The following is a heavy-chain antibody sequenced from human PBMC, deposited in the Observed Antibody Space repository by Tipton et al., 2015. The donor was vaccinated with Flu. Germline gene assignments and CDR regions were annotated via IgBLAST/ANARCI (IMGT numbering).Heavy chain of an antibody. Sequence: SLRLSCAASGFTFSSYEMNWVRQAPGKGLEWVSYISSSGSTIYYADSVKGRFTISRDNAKNSLYLQMNSLRAEDTAVCYCARCNGYYYYGMDVWGQGTTVTVSS. J-gene: IGHJ6*02. V-gene: IGHV3-48*03. CDR3: ARCNGYYYYGMDV. CDR1: GFTFSSYE. CDR2: ISSSGSTI.